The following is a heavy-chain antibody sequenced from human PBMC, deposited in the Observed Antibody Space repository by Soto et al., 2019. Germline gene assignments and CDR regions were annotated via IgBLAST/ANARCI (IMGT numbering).Heavy chain of an antibody. CDR3: ARGKYSGSYYDWFDP. D-gene: IGHD1-26*01. CDR2: IYYSGTT. CDR1: GCSISTYY. Sequence: SETLSLTCTVSGCSISTYYWSWIRQPPGKVLEWIGYIYYSGTTNYNPSLKSRVTISVDTSKNQFSLKLSSVTAADTAVYYCARGKYSGSYYDWFDPWGQGTLVTVS. J-gene: IGHJ5*02. V-gene: IGHV4-59*01.